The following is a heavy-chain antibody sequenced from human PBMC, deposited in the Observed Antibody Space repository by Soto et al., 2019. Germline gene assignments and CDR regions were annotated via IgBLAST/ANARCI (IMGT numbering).Heavy chain of an antibody. V-gene: IGHV1-69*13. CDR2: IIPIFGTA. CDR3: ARGFYYYDSSGYYYGNAFDI. J-gene: IGHJ3*02. Sequence: ASVKVSCKASGGTFSSYAISWVRQAPGQGLEWMGGIIPIFGTANYAQKFQGRVTITADESTSTAYMELSSLRSEDTAVYYCARGFYYYDSSGYYYGNAFDIWGQGTMVTVSS. D-gene: IGHD3-22*01. CDR1: GGTFSSYA.